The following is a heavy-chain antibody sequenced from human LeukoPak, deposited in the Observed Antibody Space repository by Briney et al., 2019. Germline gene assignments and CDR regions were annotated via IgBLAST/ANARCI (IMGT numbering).Heavy chain of an antibody. CDR2: VTATSDGRT. D-gene: IGHD1-26*01. CDR1: GFTFSTYA. J-gene: IGHJ5*02. V-gene: IGHV3-23*01. CDR3: AKVGSTFYLHL. Sequence: GGSLRHSCAASGFTFSTYAMIWVRQAPGKGLEWVATVTATSDGRTFYADSVKGRFAISRDDSKDSPYLQMDSLRDEDTAVYYCAKVGSTFYLHLWGQGTLVTVSS.